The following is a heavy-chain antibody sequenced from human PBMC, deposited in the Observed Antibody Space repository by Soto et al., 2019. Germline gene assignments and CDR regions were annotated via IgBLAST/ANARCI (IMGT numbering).Heavy chain of an antibody. D-gene: IGHD3-10*01. CDR2: ISDDGSTI. CDR1: GFVFSMYW. V-gene: IGHV3-74*01. J-gene: IGHJ4*02. Sequence: EVQLVESGGGLVQPGGSVRLSCAASGFVFSMYWMHWVRQAPDKGHEWVSRISDDGSTIHYADSVKGRFSISRDNAQNILFLEMTALRDDDTAVYYCVRGPRPSSVGTGAFWGQGSPVTVSS. CDR3: VRGPRPSSVGTGAF.